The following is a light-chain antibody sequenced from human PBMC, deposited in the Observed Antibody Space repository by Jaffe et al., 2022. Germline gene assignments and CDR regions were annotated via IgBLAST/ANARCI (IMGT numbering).Light chain of an antibody. Sequence: EIVLTQSPGTLSLSPGERATLSCRASQSVSSNYLAWFQQKPGQAPSLLIYGASSRATGVPDRFSGSGSGTDFTLIISRLEPEDFAVYYCQQYGSSPFTFGPGTKVDIK. CDR3: QQYGSSPFT. CDR2: GAS. V-gene: IGKV3-20*01. J-gene: IGKJ3*01. CDR1: QSVSSNY.